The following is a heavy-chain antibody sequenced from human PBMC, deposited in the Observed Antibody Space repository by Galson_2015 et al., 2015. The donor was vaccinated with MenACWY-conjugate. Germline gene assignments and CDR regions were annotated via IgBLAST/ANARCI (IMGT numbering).Heavy chain of an antibody. V-gene: IGHV1-2*04. D-gene: IGHD2-15*01. CDR1: GYTFTGYF. CDR3: ARGPDIVVVVAGTGAFDF. J-gene: IGHJ3*01. Sequence: QSGAEVKEPGASVKVSCKASGYTFTGYFMHWVRQAPGPGPEWMGWINPKNGDTKFAQNFQGWVTLTRDTSISTAYMEVSRLRSDDTAMYYCARGPDIVVVVAGTGAFDFWGQGTMVTVSS. CDR2: INPKNGDT.